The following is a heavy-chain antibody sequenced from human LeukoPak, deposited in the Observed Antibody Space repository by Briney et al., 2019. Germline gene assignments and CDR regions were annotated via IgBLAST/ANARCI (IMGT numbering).Heavy chain of an antibody. J-gene: IGHJ4*02. CDR1: GGSINSHSYY. D-gene: IGHD5-24*01. CDR3: VRHISTNTGYFDS. CDR2: VYYDGTS. Sequence: SETLSLTCTVSGGSINSHSYYWGWIRQPPRKGLEWIGSVYYDGTSYSNPSLKTRAAVFVDTSRDQFSLDLSFVTAADTALYYCVRHISTNTGYFDSCGQGTVVSVSS. V-gene: IGHV4-39*01.